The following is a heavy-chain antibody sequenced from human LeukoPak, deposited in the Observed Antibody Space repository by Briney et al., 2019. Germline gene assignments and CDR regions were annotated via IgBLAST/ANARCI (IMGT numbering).Heavy chain of an antibody. Sequence: ASVTVSCKASGYSITTYDINWVRQAARQGLEWMGWMNPNNGNTGYAQKFQGRVTMTRDTSISTAYMELSSLRSEDTAVYYCARGFRDCSSTSCYLLHFNWFDSWGQGTLVTVSS. CDR3: ARGFRDCSSTSCYLLHFNWFDS. D-gene: IGHD2-2*01. CDR1: GYSITTYD. CDR2: MNPNNGNT. J-gene: IGHJ5*01. V-gene: IGHV1-8*01.